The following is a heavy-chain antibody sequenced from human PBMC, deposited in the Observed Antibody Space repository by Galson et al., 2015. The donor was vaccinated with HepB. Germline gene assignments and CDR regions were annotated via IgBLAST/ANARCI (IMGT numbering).Heavy chain of an antibody. V-gene: IGHV3-48*02. Sequence: LRLSCAASGFTFNDYRMNWVRQAPGKGLEWISYISRNSKVIHYADSAKGRFTVSRDNAKNSLYLQMDSLRDGDTALYYCVRDGGDGYNYFDLWGQGTLVTVSS. J-gene: IGHJ5*02. D-gene: IGHD2-21*01. CDR1: GFTFNDYR. CDR3: VRDGGDGYNYFDL. CDR2: ISRNSKVI.